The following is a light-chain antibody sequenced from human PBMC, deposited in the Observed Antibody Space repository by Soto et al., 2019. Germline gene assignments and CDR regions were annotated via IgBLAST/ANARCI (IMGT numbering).Light chain of an antibody. J-gene: IGKJ5*01. CDR3: QQYGSSPPSST. CDR1: QTVSSNY. V-gene: IGKV3-20*01. CDR2: GAS. Sequence: EILTTQSPATLSVSPGEGATLSCWASQTVSSNYLAWYQQKPGQAPRLLIYGASNRATDIPDRFSGRGSGTDFTLTISRLEPEDFAVYYCQQYGSSPPSSTFGQGTRLEIK.